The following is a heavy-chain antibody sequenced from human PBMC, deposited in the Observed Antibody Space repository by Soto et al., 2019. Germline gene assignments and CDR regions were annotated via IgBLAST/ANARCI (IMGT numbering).Heavy chain of an antibody. D-gene: IGHD6-13*01. V-gene: IGHV3-11*06. Sequence: GSLRLSCADSGFTFNDYHMSWIRQAPGKGLEWVSYISSSSSYTNYADSVKGRFTISRDNAKNSLYLQMNSLRAEDTAVYYCARYIAAAGTFDYWGQGTLVTVSS. CDR1: GFTFNDYH. CDR3: ARYIAAAGTFDY. J-gene: IGHJ4*02. CDR2: ISSSSSYT.